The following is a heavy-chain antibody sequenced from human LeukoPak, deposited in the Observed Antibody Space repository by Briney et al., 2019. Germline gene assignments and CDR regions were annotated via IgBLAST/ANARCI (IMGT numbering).Heavy chain of an antibody. CDR2: ISPSSNII. CDR1: GFTLSSYE. D-gene: IGHD6-19*01. V-gene: IGHV3-48*04. CDR3: VTESGWLFDY. Sequence: GGSLRLSCTASGFTLSSYEMTWIRQAPGKGMEWVAYISPSSNIIHYGDSVKGRFTISRDNAKNLLFLQVNSLRAEDTGVYYCVTESGWLFDYWGQGTLVTVSS. J-gene: IGHJ4*02.